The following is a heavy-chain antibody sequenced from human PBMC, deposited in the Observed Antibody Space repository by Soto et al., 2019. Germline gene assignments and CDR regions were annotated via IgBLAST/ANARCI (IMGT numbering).Heavy chain of an antibody. V-gene: IGHV1-69*02. D-gene: IGHD2-15*01. J-gene: IGHJ4*02. CDR1: GGTFSSYT. Sequence: QVQLVQSGAEVKKPGSSVKVSCKASGGTFSSYTISWVRQAPGQGLEWMGRIIPILGIANYAQKFQGRVTITADKSTGTAYMEVSSLRFEETAVYYCARVIGYCSGGWCYRIFDYWGQGTLVTVSS. CDR3: ARVIGYCSGGWCYRIFDY. CDR2: IIPILGIA.